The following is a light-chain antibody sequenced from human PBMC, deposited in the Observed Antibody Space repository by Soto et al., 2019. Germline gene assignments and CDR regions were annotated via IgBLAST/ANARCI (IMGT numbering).Light chain of an antibody. CDR2: EVS. J-gene: IGLJ1*01. CDR3: SSYAGSNTYV. Sequence: QSALTQPPSAPGSPGQSVTISCTGTSSDVGAYNYVSWYQQHPGKAPKLIIYEVSKWPSGVPDRFSGSKSGNTASLTVSGLQAEDEADYYCSSYAGSNTYVFGTGTKLTVL. CDR1: SSDVGAYNY. V-gene: IGLV2-8*01.